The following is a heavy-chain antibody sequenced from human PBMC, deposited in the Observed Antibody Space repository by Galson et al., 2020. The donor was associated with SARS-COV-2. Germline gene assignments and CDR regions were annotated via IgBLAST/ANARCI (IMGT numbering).Heavy chain of an antibody. D-gene: IGHD1-1*01. Sequence: ETGGSLRLSCAVSGFTLSTYPIHWVRQPPPTGLEWVSVISYNETNSSYADSVKGRFTIFRDNSKSTVYLQMNSLRAEDTAVYYCASLLVGTGLFESGGQGTLVIVSS. CDR2: ISYNETNS. V-gene: IGHV3-30-3*01. CDR3: ASLLVGTGLFES. CDR1: GFTLSTYP. J-gene: IGHJ4*02.